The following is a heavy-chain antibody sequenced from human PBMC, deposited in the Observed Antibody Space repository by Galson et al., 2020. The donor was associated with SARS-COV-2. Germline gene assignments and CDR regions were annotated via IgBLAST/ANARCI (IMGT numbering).Heavy chain of an antibody. CDR1: GYSISSGYY. Sequence: SETLSLTCTVSGYSISSGYYWGWIRQPPGKGLEWIGSIYHSGSTYYNPSLKSRVTISVDTSKNQFSLKLSSVTAADTAVYYCAREAGRTGTLYRFDPWGQGTLVTVSS. V-gene: IGHV4-38-2*02. CDR3: AREAGRTGTLYRFDP. D-gene: IGHD1-1*01. CDR2: IYHSGST. J-gene: IGHJ5*02.